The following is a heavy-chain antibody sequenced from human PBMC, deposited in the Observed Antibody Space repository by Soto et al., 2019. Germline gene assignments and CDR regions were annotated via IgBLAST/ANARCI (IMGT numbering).Heavy chain of an antibody. CDR3: ARDRSSGSHNWFDP. J-gene: IGHJ5*02. D-gene: IGHD1-26*01. V-gene: IGHV1-69*12. CDR2: IIPIFGTA. CDR1: GGTFSSYA. Sequence: QVQLVQSGAEVKKPGSSVKVCCKASGGTFSSYAISWVRQAPGQGLEWMGGIIPIFGTANYAQKFQGRVTITADESTSTAYMELSSLRSEDTAVYYCARDRSSGSHNWFDPWGQGTLVTVSS.